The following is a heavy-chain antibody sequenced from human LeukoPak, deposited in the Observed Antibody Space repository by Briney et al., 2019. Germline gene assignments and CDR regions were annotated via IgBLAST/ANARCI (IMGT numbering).Heavy chain of an antibody. CDR1: GFTFSSYS. J-gene: IGHJ3*02. D-gene: IGHD3-22*01. Sequence: GGSLRLSCAASGFTFSSYSMNWVRQAPGKGLEWVANINRDGSDKYYVDSVKGRFTISRDNGDNSLSLQMNRLRAEDTAVYYCARSYYDSSGFGAFDIWGQGTTVTVSS. V-gene: IGHV3-7*01. CDR3: ARSYYDSSGFGAFDI. CDR2: INRDGSDK.